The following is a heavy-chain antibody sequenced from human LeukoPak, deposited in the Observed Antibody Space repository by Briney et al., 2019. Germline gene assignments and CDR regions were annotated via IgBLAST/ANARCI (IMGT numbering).Heavy chain of an antibody. CDR3: ARGPQNYYYDSSGYFWFDP. Sequence: PSETLSLTCAVYGGSFSGYYWSWIRQPPGKGLEWIGEINHSGSTNYNPSLKSRVTISVDTSKNQFSLKLSSVTAAGTAVYYCARGPQNYYYDSSGYFWFDPWGQGTLVTVSS. J-gene: IGHJ5*02. D-gene: IGHD3-22*01. V-gene: IGHV4-34*01. CDR1: GGSFSGYY. CDR2: INHSGST.